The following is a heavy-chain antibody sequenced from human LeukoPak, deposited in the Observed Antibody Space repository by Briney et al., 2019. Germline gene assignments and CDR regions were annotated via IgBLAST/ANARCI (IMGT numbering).Heavy chain of an antibody. J-gene: IGHJ4*02. V-gene: IGHV5-51*01. D-gene: IGHD3-10*01. CDR3: ARGPPPVTMVRGVIFPHLDY. CDR2: IYPGDSDT. CDR1: GYSFTSYL. Sequence: GESLKISCKGSGYSFTSYLICWVRQMPGKGLEWMGIIYPGDSDTRYSPSFQGQVTISADKSISTAYLQWSSLKASDTAMYYCARGPPPVTMVRGVIFPHLDYWGQGTLVTVSS.